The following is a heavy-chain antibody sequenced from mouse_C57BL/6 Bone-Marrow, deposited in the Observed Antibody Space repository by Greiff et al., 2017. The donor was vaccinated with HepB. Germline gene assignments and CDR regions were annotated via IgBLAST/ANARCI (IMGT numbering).Heavy chain of an antibody. D-gene: IGHD1-1*01. CDR2: INPSTGGT. Sequence: VQLQQSGPELVKPGASVKISCKASGYSFTGYYMNWVKQSPEKSLEWIGEINPSTGGTTYNQKFKAKATLTVDKSSSTAYMQLKSLTSEDSAVYYCARRFITTVVAGDWYFDVWGTGTTVTVSS. V-gene: IGHV1-42*01. CDR1: GYSFTGYY. J-gene: IGHJ1*03. CDR3: ARRFITTVVAGDWYFDV.